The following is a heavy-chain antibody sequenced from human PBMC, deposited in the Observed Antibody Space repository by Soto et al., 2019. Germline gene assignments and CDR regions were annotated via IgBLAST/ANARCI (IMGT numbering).Heavy chain of an antibody. J-gene: IGHJ6*02. V-gene: IGHV3-33*01. D-gene: IGHD3-22*01. CDR1: GFTFSSYG. CDR3: ARAYYYDSSRAYYYYGMDV. Sequence: GGSLRLSCAASGFTFSSYGMHWVRRAPGKGLEWVAVIWYDGSNKYYADSVKGRFTISRDNSKNTLYLQMNSLRAEDTAVYYCARAYYYDSSRAYYYYGMDVWGQGTTVTVSS. CDR2: IWYDGSNK.